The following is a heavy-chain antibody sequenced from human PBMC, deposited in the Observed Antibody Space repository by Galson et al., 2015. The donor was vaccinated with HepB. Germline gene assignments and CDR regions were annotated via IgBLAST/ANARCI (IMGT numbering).Heavy chain of an antibody. CDR3: AKALMIYSSSSLDS. J-gene: IGHJ4*02. V-gene: IGHV3-9*01. CDR1: GFTFDDYA. Sequence: SLRLSCAASGFTFDDYAMYWVRQAPGKGLEWVSGISWDSHRIAYADSLKGRFAISRDNAKNFLYLQMLNLRAEDTAVYYCAKALMIYSSSSLDSWGQGTLVTVSS. D-gene: IGHD6-6*01. CDR2: ISWDSHRI.